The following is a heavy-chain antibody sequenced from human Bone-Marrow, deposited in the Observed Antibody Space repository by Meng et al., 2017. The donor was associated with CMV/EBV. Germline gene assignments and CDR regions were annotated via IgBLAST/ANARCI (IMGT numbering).Heavy chain of an antibody. Sequence: SVKVSCKASGGTFSSYTISWVRQAPGQGLEWMGRIIPILGIANYAQKFQGRVTITADKSTSTAYMELSSLRSEDTAVYYCARDGEQWLVGGRTYYYYGMDVWGQGTTVTVSS. D-gene: IGHD6-19*01. CDR1: GGTFSSYT. CDR2: IIPILGIA. V-gene: IGHV1-69*04. CDR3: ARDGEQWLVGGRTYYYYGMDV. J-gene: IGHJ6*02.